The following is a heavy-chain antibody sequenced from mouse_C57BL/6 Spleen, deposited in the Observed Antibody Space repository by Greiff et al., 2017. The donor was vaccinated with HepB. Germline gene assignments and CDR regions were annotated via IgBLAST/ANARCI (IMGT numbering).Heavy chain of an antibody. Sequence: VQLQQPGAELVLPGASVTLSCKASGYTFTSYWMHWVKQRPGQGLEWIGEIDPSDSYTNYIQKFKGQSTLTVDKSTSTAYMQLSSLTSDDAAVYYCARKGAGTRAMDDWGQGTSVTVAS. CDR2: IDPSDSYT. CDR1: GYTFTSYW. J-gene: IGHJ4*01. CDR3: ARKGAGTRAMDD. V-gene: IGHV1-69*01. D-gene: IGHD3-3*01.